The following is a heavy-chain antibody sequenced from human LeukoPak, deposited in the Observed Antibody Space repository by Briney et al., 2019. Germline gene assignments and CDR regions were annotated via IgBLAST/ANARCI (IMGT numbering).Heavy chain of an antibody. Sequence: SETLSLTCTVSGGSISSYYWNWIRQPPGKGLEWIGYIYYSGSTNYNPSLKSRVTISVDTSKNQFSLKLSSVTAADTAVYYCARVGVVYYDSSGNYFDYWGQGTLVTVSS. V-gene: IGHV4-59*01. J-gene: IGHJ4*02. CDR3: ARVGVVYYDSSGNYFDY. D-gene: IGHD3-22*01. CDR1: GGSISSYY. CDR2: IYYSGST.